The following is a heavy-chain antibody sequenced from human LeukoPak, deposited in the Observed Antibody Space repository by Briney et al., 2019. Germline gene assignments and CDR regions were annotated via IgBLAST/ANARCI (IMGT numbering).Heavy chain of an antibody. V-gene: IGHV1-8*01. CDR1: GYSFTDYD. D-gene: IGHD2/OR15-2a*01. Sequence: ASVKVSCKTSGYSFTDYDIHWVRQATGQGLEWMGWMNPKTDNTEYARKFQDRVTLTWTTSISTAYMELSSLKSEDTAVYFCARSGPISLRFWGQGTLVTVSS. CDR3: ARSGPISLRF. CDR2: MNPKTDNT. J-gene: IGHJ4*02.